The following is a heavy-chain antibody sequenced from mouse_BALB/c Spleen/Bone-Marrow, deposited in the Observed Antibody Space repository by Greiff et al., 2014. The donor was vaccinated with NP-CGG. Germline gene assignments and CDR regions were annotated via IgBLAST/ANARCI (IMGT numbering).Heavy chain of an antibody. CDR3: ARRDGSYFDY. V-gene: IGHV1-54*01. CDR1: GYAFTNYL. D-gene: IGHD3-3*01. J-gene: IGHJ2*01. CDR2: INPGSGGT. Sequence: VQLQESGAELVRPGTSVKVSCKASGYAFTNYLIEWVKQRPGQGLEWIGMINPGSGGTNYNEKFKGKATLTADKSSSTAYMQLSSLTSDHSAVYFCARRDGSYFDYWGQGTTLTVSS.